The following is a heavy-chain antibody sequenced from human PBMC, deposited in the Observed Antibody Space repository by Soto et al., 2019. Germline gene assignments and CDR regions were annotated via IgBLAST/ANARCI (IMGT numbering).Heavy chain of an antibody. CDR2: ISGSGGST. Sequence: EVQLLESGGGLVQPGGSLRLSCAASGFTFSSYAMSWVRQAPGKGLEWVSAISGSGGSTYYADSVKGRFTISRDNSKDTLDLQKKRLESEDTAVKYRGKTGEVERGYYFDYWGQGTLVTVSS. V-gene: IGHV3-23*01. D-gene: IGHD3-10*01. J-gene: IGHJ4*02. CDR1: GFTFSSYA. CDR3: GKTGEVERGYYFDY.